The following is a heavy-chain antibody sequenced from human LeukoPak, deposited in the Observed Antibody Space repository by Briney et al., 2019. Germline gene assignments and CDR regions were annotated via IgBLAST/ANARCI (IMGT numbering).Heavy chain of an antibody. D-gene: IGHD5-24*01. CDR1: GFTFSSYA. CDR3: AKDTDGDGYTTFDY. CDR2: ISGSGGST. Sequence: GGSLRLSCAASGFTFSSYAMSWVRQAPGKGLEWVSAISGSGGSTYYADSVKGRFTISGDNSKNTLYLQMNSLRAEDTALYYCAKDTDGDGYTTFDYWGQGTLVTVSS. V-gene: IGHV3-23*01. J-gene: IGHJ4*02.